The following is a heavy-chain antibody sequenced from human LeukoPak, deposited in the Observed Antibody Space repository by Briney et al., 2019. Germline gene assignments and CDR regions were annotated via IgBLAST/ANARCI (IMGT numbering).Heavy chain of an antibody. CDR3: ARDQYNWNLGGYYYYMDV. CDR2: IYYTGST. J-gene: IGHJ6*03. D-gene: IGHD1-7*01. V-gene: IGHV4-59*01. Sequence: ASETLSLTCAVYGGSFSGYYWSWIRQPPGKGLEWIGSIYYTGSTNYSPSLRSRVTISVDTSKNQFSLKLSSVTAADTAVYYCARDQYNWNLGGYYYYMDVWGKGTTVTVSS. CDR1: GGSFSGYY.